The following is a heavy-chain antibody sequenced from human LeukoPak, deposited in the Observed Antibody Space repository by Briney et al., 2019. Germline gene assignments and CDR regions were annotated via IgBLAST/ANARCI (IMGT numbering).Heavy chain of an antibody. D-gene: IGHD3-22*01. CDR2: ISAYNGNT. J-gene: IGHJ4*02. CDR3: ARSPKYYYDSSDFDY. CDR1: GYTLTAYY. Sequence: ASVKVSCKASGYTLTAYYIHWVRQAPGQGPEWMGWISAYNGNTNYAQKLQGRVTMTTDTSTSTAYMELRSLRSDDTAVYYCARSPKYYYDSSDFDYWGQGTLVTVSS. V-gene: IGHV1-18*01.